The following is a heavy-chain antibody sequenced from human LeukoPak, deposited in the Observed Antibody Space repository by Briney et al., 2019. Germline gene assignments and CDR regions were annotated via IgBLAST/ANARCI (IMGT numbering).Heavy chain of an antibody. V-gene: IGHV3-7*03. CDR2: IKQDGSET. D-gene: IGHD3-10*01. J-gene: IGHJ4*02. Sequence: GGSLRLSCAASGFTFSSYWMSWVRQAPGNGLEWVANIKQDGSETYYVDSVKSRFTIFRDNAKNSLYLQMNSLRAEDTAVYYCARDFGKVDYWGQGTLVTVSS. CDR3: ARDFGKVDY. CDR1: GFTFSSYW.